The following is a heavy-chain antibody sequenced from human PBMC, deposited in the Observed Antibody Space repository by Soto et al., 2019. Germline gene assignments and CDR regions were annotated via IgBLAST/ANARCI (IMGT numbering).Heavy chain of an antibody. J-gene: IGHJ4*02. CDR3: AREPSGYDSSGYIDY. Sequence: ASVKVSCKASGYTFTSYGISWVRPAPGQGLEGMGWISAYNGNTNYAQKLQGRVTMTTDTSTSTAYMELRSLRADDTAVYYCAREPSGYDSSGYIDYWGQGTLVTVSS. CDR1: GYTFTSYG. CDR2: ISAYNGNT. V-gene: IGHV1-18*01. D-gene: IGHD3-22*01.